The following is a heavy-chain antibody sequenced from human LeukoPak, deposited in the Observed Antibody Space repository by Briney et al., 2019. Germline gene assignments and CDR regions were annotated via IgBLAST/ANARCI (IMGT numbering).Heavy chain of an antibody. CDR3: ARDGAYYYDSSGYYQFDY. CDR2: ISAYNGNT. Sequence: ASVKVSCKASGYTFTIYGISWVRQAPGQGREWMGWISAYNGNTNYAQKLQGRVTMTTDTSTSTAYMELRSLRSDDTAVYYCARDGAYYYDSSGYYQFDYWGQGTLVTVSS. CDR1: GYTFTIYG. V-gene: IGHV1-18*01. J-gene: IGHJ4*02. D-gene: IGHD3-22*01.